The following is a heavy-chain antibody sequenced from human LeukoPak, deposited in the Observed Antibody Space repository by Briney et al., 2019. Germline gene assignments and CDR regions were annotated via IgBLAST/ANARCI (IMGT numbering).Heavy chain of an antibody. CDR3: VRPRSPASNDGGY. Sequence: GGSLRLSCAASGFTFSSYSMNWVRQAPGKGLEWVSSISSSSSYMYYADSVKGRFTISRDNAKNSLYLQLNSLRAEDTALYYCVRPRSPASNDGGYWGQGTLVTVSS. D-gene: IGHD1-1*01. V-gene: IGHV3-21*01. CDR2: ISSSSSYM. J-gene: IGHJ4*02. CDR1: GFTFSSYS.